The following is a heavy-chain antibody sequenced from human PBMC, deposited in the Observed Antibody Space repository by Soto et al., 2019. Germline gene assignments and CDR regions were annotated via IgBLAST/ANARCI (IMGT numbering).Heavy chain of an antibody. D-gene: IGHD4-17*01. CDR1: GFVFSNYG. CDR2: ISGSGDIT. Sequence: QVQLVESGGGVVQPGRSLRLSCAASGFVFSNYGMHWVRQAPGKGLEWVAVISGSGDITYYAGSVKGRFTFSRDNSKNTVYLQMNSLRADDTAVYYCAKERAPNGGDSLGYFDYWGQGTLVTVSS. J-gene: IGHJ4*02. V-gene: IGHV3-NL1*01. CDR3: AKERAPNGGDSLGYFDY.